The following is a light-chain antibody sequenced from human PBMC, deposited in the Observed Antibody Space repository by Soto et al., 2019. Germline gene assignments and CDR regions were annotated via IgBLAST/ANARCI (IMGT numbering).Light chain of an antibody. Sequence: QSVLAQPASVSGSPGQSITISCTGTSSDVVGYNYVSWYQHHPGKAPKLMIYDVSNRPSGVSNRFSGSKSGNTASLTISGLQPEDEADYYCSSYTTSTTRQLVLGTGTKVTVL. V-gene: IGLV2-14*03. J-gene: IGLJ1*01. CDR3: SSYTTSTTRQLV. CDR2: DVS. CDR1: SSDVVGYNY.